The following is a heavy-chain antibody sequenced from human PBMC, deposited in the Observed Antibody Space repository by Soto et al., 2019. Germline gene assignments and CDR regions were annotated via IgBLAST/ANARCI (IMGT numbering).Heavy chain of an antibody. CDR2: IYYSGST. D-gene: IGHD1-1*01. CDR1: GGSISSYY. CDR3: ARFIGERNYYYYMDV. Sequence: SETLSLTCTVSGGSISSYYWSWIRQPPGKGLEWIGYIYYSGSTNYNPSLKSRVTISVDTSKNQFSLKLSSVTAADTAVYYCARFIGERNYYYYMDVWGKGTTVTVSS. J-gene: IGHJ6*03. V-gene: IGHV4-59*01.